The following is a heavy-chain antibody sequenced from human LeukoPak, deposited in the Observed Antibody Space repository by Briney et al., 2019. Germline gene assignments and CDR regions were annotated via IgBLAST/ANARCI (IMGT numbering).Heavy chain of an antibody. J-gene: IGHJ4*02. V-gene: IGHV3-48*01. CDR1: GFTFTDHP. CDR2: ISSSSTTI. Sequence: PGGSLRLSCVASGFTFTDHPMNWVRQAPGKGLEWVSYISSSSTTIYYADSVKGRFTVSRDNAKNSLYLQMNSLRAEDTAVYYCARGGLGYYYDSSGYLDYWGQGTLVTVSS. CDR3: ARGGLGYYYDSSGYLDY. D-gene: IGHD3-22*01.